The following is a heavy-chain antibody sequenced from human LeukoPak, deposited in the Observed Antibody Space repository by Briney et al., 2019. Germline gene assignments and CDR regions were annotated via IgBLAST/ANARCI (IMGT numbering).Heavy chain of an antibody. CDR1: GFTFSSYE. CDR2: ISSSGSTI. Sequence: PGGSLRLSCAASGFTFSSYEMNWVRQAPGKGLEWVSYISSSGSTIYYADSVKGRFTISRDNAKNSLYLQMNSLRAEDTAVYYCARVTIAVVDWYYFDYWGQGTLVTVSS. J-gene: IGHJ4*02. V-gene: IGHV3-48*03. D-gene: IGHD6-19*01. CDR3: ARVTIAVVDWYYFDY.